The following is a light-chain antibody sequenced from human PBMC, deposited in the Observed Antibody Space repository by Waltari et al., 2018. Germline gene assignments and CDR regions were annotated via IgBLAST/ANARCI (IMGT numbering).Light chain of an antibody. V-gene: IGKV3-15*01. CDR2: DAF. Sequence: EIVMTQSPATLSVSPGERATLSCRASQSVSNRLARYQRIPGQAPRLLIYDAFARATGVPGRFSGSGSGTEFTLTISSLQSEDFAVYYCQQYDNWPLTFGGGTKVDI. CDR3: QQYDNWPLT. J-gene: IGKJ4*01. CDR1: QSVSNR.